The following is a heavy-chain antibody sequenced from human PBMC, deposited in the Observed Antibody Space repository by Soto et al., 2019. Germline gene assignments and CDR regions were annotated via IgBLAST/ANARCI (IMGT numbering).Heavy chain of an antibody. V-gene: IGHV4-59*01. CDR2: IYYSGST. Sequence: PSETLSLTCTVSGGSISSYYWSWIRQPPGKGLEWIGYIYYSGSTNYNPSLKSRVTISVDTSKNQFSLKLSSVTAADTAVYYCARDRGIDRVGPLDCGDFNTGYYYMDVWGKGTTVTVSS. CDR1: GGSISSYY. CDR3: ARDRGIDRVGPLDCGDFNTGYYYMDV. J-gene: IGHJ6*03. D-gene: IGHD4-17*01.